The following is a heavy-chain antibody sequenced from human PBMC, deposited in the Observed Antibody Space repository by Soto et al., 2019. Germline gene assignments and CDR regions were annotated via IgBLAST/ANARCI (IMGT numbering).Heavy chain of an antibody. V-gene: IGHV3-33*01. D-gene: IGHD3-10*01. CDR2: IWYDGSNK. CDR1: GFTFSSYG. CDR3: ARYSRENYYGSGSYYTKSSYYGMEA. J-gene: IGHJ6*02. Sequence: GGSLRLSCAASGFTFSSYGMHWVRQAPGKGLEWVAVIWYDGSNKYYADSVKGRFTISRDNSKNTLSLQMNSLRAEDTAVYYWARYSRENYYGSGSYYTKSSYYGMEAWGQGTRVTVSS.